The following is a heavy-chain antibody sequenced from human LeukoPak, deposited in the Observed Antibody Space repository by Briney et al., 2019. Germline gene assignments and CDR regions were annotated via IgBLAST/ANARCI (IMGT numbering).Heavy chain of an antibody. V-gene: IGHV3-21*01. CDR3: AREGLAARTGDY. CDR2: ISSSSSYI. J-gene: IGHJ4*02. CDR1: GFTFSGYS. Sequence: GGSLRLSCAASGFTFSGYSMNWVRQAPGKGLEWVSSISSSSSYIYYADSVKGRFTISRDNAKNSLYLQMNSLRAEDTAVYYCAREGLAARTGDYWGQGTLVTVSS. D-gene: IGHD6-6*01.